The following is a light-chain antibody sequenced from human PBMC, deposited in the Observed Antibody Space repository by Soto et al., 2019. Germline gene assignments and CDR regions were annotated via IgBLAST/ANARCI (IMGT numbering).Light chain of an antibody. Sequence: QSVLTQPASVSGSPVQSITISCTGTSSDVGSYNLVSWYQQHPGKAPKLMIYEGSKRPSGVSNRFSGSKSGNTASLTISGLQAEDEADYYCCSYAGSHYVFGTGTKVTVL. CDR1: SSDVGSYNL. V-gene: IGLV2-23*01. CDR2: EGS. CDR3: CSYAGSHYV. J-gene: IGLJ1*01.